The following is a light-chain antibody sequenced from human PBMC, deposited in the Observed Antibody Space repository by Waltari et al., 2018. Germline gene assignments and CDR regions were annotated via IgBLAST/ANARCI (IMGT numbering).Light chain of an antibody. CDR2: DVS. CDR3: SSQSSNDVVL. Sequence: QSALTQPASVSGSPGPAVTICCAGTSNAGGRYNSVSWYQEHPGQAPSVIIYDVSDRPSGVSDRFSGSKSGNTASLTISGLQAEDEADYYCSSQSSNDVVLFGGGTKLTVL. V-gene: IGLV2-14*01. CDR1: SNAGGRYNS. J-gene: IGLJ2*01.